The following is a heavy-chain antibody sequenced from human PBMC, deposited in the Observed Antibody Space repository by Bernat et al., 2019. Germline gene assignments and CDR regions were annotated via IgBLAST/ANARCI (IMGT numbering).Heavy chain of an antibody. CDR1: DSTSVTAW. V-gene: IGHV3-15*01. CDR3: TTGRIWFRELYGY. J-gene: IGHJ4*02. Sequence: EVQLVESGGGLVKPGGSLRLSCAASDSTSVTAWITWFRQPQGTGREWVGRIKSKTDGGTTDYAAPVKGRFTISRDDSKNTLYLQMNSLKTEDTAVYYCTTGRIWFRELYGYWGQGTLVTVSS. CDR2: IKSKTDGGTT. D-gene: IGHD3-10*01.